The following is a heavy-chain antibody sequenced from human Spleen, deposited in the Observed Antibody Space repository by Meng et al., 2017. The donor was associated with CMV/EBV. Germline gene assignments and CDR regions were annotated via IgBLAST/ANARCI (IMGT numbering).Heavy chain of an antibody. CDR1: GYTFTGYY. CDR2: INPNSGGT. D-gene: IGHD3-9*01. J-gene: IGHJ6*02. Sequence: ASVKVSCKASGYTFTGYYMHWVRQAPGQGLEWMGWINPNSGGTNYAQKFQGRVTMTRDTSISTAYMELSRLRSDDTAVYYCARDTSQIYDIMTGYQYRYNYHGMDVWGQGTTVTVSS. V-gene: IGHV1-2*02. CDR3: ARDTSQIYDIMTGYQYRYNYHGMDV.